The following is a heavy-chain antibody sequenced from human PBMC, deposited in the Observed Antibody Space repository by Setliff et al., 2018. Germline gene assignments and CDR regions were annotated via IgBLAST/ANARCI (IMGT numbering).Heavy chain of an antibody. CDR3: ARHGLQFLEWLSAFDY. J-gene: IGHJ4*02. V-gene: IGHV4-61*09. Sequence: TLSLTCTVSGGSISSGSYYWSWIRQPAGKGLEWIGHIYTSGSTNYNPSLKSRVTISVDTSKNKFSLKLSSVTAADTAVYYCARHGLQFLEWLSAFDYWGQGTLVTVSS. CDR1: GGSISSGSYY. D-gene: IGHD3-3*01. CDR2: IYTSGST.